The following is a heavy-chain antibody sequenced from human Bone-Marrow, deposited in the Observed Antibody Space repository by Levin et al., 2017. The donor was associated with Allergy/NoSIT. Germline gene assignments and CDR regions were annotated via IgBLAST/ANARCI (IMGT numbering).Heavy chain of an antibody. V-gene: IGHV3-30*18. CDR1: GFTFRNYG. CDR3: AKDHDGDRIGNQGAGFDA. CDR2: ISNHGRDQ. D-gene: IGHD1-1*01. Sequence: GESLKISCATSGFTFRNYGMHWVRQAPGKGLEWLTAISNHGRDQYYVDSVKGRFTISRDDSKNTLYLQMNSLRGDDTAVYYCAKDHDGDRIGNQGAGFDAWGEGTLVIVSS. J-gene: IGHJ5*02.